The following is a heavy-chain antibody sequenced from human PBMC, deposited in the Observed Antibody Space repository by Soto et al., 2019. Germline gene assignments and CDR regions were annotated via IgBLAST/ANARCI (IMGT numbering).Heavy chain of an antibody. J-gene: IGHJ6*02. V-gene: IGHV1-18*01. Sequence: QVQLVQSGAEVKKPGASVKVSCKASGXTFXXXXXXXXRQXXGQGLEWMGWISAYNGNTNYAQKLQGRVTMTTDTTTSTAYMELRSLRSDDTXXXXXXXXXXXXXXXXXXXXXXXXXVWGQGTTVTVSS. CDR3: XXXXXXXXXXXXXXXXXXXXV. CDR2: ISAYNGNT. CDR1: GXTFXXXX.